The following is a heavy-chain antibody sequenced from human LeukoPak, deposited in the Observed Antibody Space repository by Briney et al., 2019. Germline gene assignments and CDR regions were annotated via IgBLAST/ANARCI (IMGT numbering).Heavy chain of an antibody. CDR2: IIPTFGTA. J-gene: IGHJ4*02. CDR3: ARIPILTGDFDY. CDR1: GGTFSSYA. D-gene: IGHD3-9*01. V-gene: IGHV1-69*13. Sequence: SVKVSCKASGGTFSSYAISWVRQAPGQGLEWMGGIIPTFGTANYAQKFQGRVTITADESTSTAYMELSSLRSEDTAVYYCARIPILTGDFDYWGQGTLVTVSS.